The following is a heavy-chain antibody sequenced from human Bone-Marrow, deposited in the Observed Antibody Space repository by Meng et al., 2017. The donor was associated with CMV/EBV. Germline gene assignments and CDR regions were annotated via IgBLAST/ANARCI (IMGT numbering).Heavy chain of an antibody. CDR2: IYYSGST. D-gene: IGHD3-3*01. CDR3: ARHGLYDFWSGYYPG. J-gene: IGHJ4*02. CDR1: VGSISSSSYY. Sequence: SETLSLTCTVSVGSISSSSYYWGWIRQPPGKGLEWIGSIYYSGSTYYNPSLKSRVTISVDTSKNQFSLTLSSVTAEDTAVYYCARHGLYDFWSGYYPGWGQGTLVTVSS. V-gene: IGHV4-39*01.